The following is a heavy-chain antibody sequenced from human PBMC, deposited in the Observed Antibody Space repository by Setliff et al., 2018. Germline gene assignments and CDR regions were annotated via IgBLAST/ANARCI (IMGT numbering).Heavy chain of an antibody. CDR3: AREGVDTRSSTDYRYYMDV. D-gene: IGHD2-15*01. CDR1: GGTFSNIA. J-gene: IGHJ6*03. Sequence: SVKVSCKASGGTFSNIAISWVRQAPGQGLEWMGGSIPMYRTTKYAQKFQGRVTIITDESTSTAYMELSRLTSDDTAVYYCAREGVDTRSSTDYRYYMDVWGQGTTATVSS. CDR2: SIPMYRTT. V-gene: IGHV1-69*05.